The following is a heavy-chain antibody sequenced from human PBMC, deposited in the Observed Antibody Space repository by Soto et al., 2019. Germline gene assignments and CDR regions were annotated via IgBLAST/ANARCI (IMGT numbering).Heavy chain of an antibody. V-gene: IGHV4-30-4*01. CDR2: ISYSGST. J-gene: IGHJ5*02. D-gene: IGHD2-15*01. CDR1: GGSISSGDYY. CDR3: ARERVAGWDNWFDP. Sequence: QVQLQESGPGLVKPSQTLSLTCTVSGGSISSGDYYWSWIRQPPGKGLEWIGYISYSGSTYYNPSLKSRVTISVDTSKHQFPLKLSSVTAADTAVYYCARERVAGWDNWFDPWGQGTLVTVSS.